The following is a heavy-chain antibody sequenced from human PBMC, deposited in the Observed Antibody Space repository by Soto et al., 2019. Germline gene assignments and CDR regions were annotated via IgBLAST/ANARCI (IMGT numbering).Heavy chain of an antibody. V-gene: IGHV3-48*02. Sequence: GGSLRLSCAASGFTFSLYPMNWVRQAPGKGLEWLSYISPSNSTIYYADSVKGRFTISRDNAKNSLDLQMNGLRDDDTAVYYCARVGRGFCSSTRCYTDGFDLWGQGTVVTVSS. J-gene: IGHJ3*01. D-gene: IGHD2-2*01. CDR3: ARVGRGFCSSTRCYTDGFDL. CDR1: GFTFSLYP. CDR2: ISPSNSTI.